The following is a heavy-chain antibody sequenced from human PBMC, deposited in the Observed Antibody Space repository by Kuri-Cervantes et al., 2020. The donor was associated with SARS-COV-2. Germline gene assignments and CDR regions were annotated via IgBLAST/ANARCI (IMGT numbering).Heavy chain of an antibody. CDR2: IYTSGST. D-gene: IGHD3-22*01. Sequence: LRLSCTVSGGSISSGSYYWSWIRQPAGKGLEWIGRIYTSGSTYYNPSLKSRVTISVDTSKNQFSLKLSSVTAADTAVYYCASGGSSGYFNYWGQGTLVTVSS. V-gene: IGHV4-61*02. CDR1: GGSISSGSYY. CDR3: ASGGSSGYFNY. J-gene: IGHJ4*02.